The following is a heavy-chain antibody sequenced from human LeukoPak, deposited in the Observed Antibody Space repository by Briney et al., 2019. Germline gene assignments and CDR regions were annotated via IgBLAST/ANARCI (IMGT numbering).Heavy chain of an antibody. D-gene: IGHD1-26*01. CDR2: IYSDGST. V-gene: IGHV3-53*01. CDR1: GYIVSGDF. J-gene: IGHJ4*02. CDR3: ARERGRGRDSPWFDY. Sequence: GGSLRLSCAASGYIVSGDFMSWVRQAPGKGLEWVSVIYSDGSTYYADSVKGRFTISRDNSKNTLDLQMTGLRAEDTAVYYCARERGRGRDSPWFDYWGQGTLVTVSS.